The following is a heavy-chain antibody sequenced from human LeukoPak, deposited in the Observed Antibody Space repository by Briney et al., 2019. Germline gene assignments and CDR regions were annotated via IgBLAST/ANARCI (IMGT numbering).Heavy chain of an antibody. V-gene: IGHV3-23*01. CDR1: GFNFSDYA. J-gene: IGHJ5*02. Sequence: SGGSLRLSCAGSGFNFSDYAMSWVRQAPGKGLEWISGISGRGGRTPYADSVKGRFTISRDNAKNTLYLQMNSLRAEDTAVYYCARDLPHNWFDPWGQGTLVTVSS. CDR3: ARDLPHNWFDP. CDR2: ISGRGGRT.